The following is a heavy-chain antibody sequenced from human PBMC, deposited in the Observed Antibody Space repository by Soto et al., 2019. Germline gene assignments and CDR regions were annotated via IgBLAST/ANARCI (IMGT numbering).Heavy chain of an antibody. CDR1: GGSLSNNNYY. V-gene: IGHV4-39*01. J-gene: IGHJ4*02. CDR2: VYYRGRS. CDR3: VSQRTSVLTQAYFEY. Sequence: PSETMSLTWTVSGGSLSNNNYYWGWIRQSPGKGLEWIGSVYYRGRSYYKSSVKSRVTISVDTSKNQSSLNLNSVTASDTAVYYCVSQRTSVLTQAYFEYWGPGALVTGS. D-gene: IGHD2-8*01.